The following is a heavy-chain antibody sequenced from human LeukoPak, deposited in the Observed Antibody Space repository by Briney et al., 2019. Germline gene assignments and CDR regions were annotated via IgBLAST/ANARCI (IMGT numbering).Heavy chain of an antibody. CDR1: GYTFTSYY. CDR2: IDPSGGNT. Sequence: ASVKVSCKASGYTFTSYYMHWVRQAPGQGLEWMGIIDPSGGNTSYAQKFQGRVTMTRDTSTSTVYMELSSLRSEDTAVYYCAVGIAAAHYYYYMDVWGKGTTVTISS. CDR3: AVGIAAAHYYYYMDV. D-gene: IGHD6-13*01. J-gene: IGHJ6*03. V-gene: IGHV1-46*01.